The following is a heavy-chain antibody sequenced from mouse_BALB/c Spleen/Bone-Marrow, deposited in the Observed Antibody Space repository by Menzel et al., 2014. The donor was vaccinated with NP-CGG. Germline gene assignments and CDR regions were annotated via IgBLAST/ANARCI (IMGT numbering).Heavy chain of an antibody. CDR1: GYSFTGYF. V-gene: IGHV1-20*02. Sequence: EVQLQQSGPELVKPGASVKISCKASGYSFTGYFMNWVMQSHGKSLEWIGRINPYNGDTFYNQKFKGKATLTVDKSSSIAHMELWSLASEDSAVYYCARSGYYGSSFFDYWGQGPTLTVSS. CDR2: INPYNGDT. CDR3: ARSGYYGSSFFDY. D-gene: IGHD1-1*01. J-gene: IGHJ2*01.